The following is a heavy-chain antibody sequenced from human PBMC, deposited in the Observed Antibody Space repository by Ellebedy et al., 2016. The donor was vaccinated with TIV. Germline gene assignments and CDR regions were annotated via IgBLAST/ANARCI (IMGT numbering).Heavy chain of an antibody. V-gene: IGHV3-21*04. Sequence: GGSLRLSCAASGFTFSSYSMNWVRQAPGKGLEWVSSISSSSSYIYYADSVKGRFTISRDNAKNTLYLQMNSLRAEDTAVYYCVRWNVDIASLGVDYWGQGTLVTVSS. D-gene: IGHD5/OR15-5a*01. CDR2: ISSSSSYI. CDR3: VRWNVDIASLGVDY. CDR1: GFTFSSYS. J-gene: IGHJ4*02.